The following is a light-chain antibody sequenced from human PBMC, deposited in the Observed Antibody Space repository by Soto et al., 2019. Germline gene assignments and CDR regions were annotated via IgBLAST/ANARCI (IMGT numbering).Light chain of an antibody. CDR2: DAS. CDR1: QSTSTY. Sequence: DIHMTQSPSSLSASVGDRVTITCRASQSTSTYLNWYQQKPGNAPKLLIYDASNLQSGVPSRFSGGGSGTDFTLTISSLQPEDSATYYCQQSYRIPYTFGQGTKLEIK. CDR3: QQSYRIPYT. J-gene: IGKJ2*01. V-gene: IGKV1-39*01.